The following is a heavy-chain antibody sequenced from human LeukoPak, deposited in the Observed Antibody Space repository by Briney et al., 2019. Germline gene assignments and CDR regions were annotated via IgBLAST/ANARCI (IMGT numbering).Heavy chain of an antibody. CDR2: ISSSSSYI. V-gene: IGHV3-21*01. CDR1: GFTFSSYS. Sequence: GGSLRLSCAASGFTFSSYSMTWVRQAPGKGLEWVSSISSSSSYIYYADSVKGRFTISRDNAKNSLYLQMNSLRAEDTAVYYCASGYDSSGYKHWGQGTLVTVSS. D-gene: IGHD3-22*01. J-gene: IGHJ1*01. CDR3: ASGYDSSGYKH.